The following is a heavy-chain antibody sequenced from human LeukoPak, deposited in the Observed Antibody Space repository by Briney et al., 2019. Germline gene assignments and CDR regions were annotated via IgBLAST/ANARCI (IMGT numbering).Heavy chain of an antibody. D-gene: IGHD1-26*01. CDR1: AFTFSDYS. Sequence: PGGSLRLSCAASAFTFSDYSMKWVRQAPGKGMEWVSYISGRSSTIYYADSVKGRFTISRDNAKNSMCLQMNSLRAEDTAVYSCARDRIKSGSYYFDYWGQGTLVTVSS. CDR3: ARDRIKSGSYYFDY. V-gene: IGHV3-48*01. CDR2: ISGRSSTI. J-gene: IGHJ4*02.